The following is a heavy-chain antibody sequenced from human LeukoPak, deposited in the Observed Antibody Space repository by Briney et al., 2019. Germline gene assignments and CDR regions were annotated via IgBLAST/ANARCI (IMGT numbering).Heavy chain of an antibody. D-gene: IGHD6-13*01. CDR2: MNPNSGNT. J-gene: IGHJ5*02. V-gene: IGHV1-8*03. CDR1: GYTFTSYD. Sequence: ASVKVSCKASGYTFTSYDINWVRQATGQGLEWMGWMNPNSGNTGYAQKFQGRVTITRNTSISTAYMELSSLRSEDTAVYYCARGDRGPPIAAAGGNWFDPGGQGTRVTVSS. CDR3: ARGDRGPPIAAAGGNWFDP.